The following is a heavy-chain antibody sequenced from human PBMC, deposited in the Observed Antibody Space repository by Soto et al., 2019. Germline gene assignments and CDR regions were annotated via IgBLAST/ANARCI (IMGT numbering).Heavy chain of an antibody. CDR3: ARHSAWYDMSV. CDR2: IYYSGST. Sequence: PSGTLSLTCAVSGGSISSSIGWXWVSQPPGKGLEWIGEIYYSGSTNYNPSLKSRVTISVDTSKNQFSLKLSSVTAPDTAVYYCARHSAWYDMSVWGQGTTVTSP. CDR1: GGSISSSIG. D-gene: IGHD2-21*01. V-gene: IGHV4-4*02. J-gene: IGHJ6*02.